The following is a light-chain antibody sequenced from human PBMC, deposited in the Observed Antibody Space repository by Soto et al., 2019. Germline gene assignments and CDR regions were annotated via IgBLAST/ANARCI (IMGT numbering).Light chain of an antibody. CDR1: QDISNW. CDR2: GAS. J-gene: IGKJ4*01. V-gene: IGKV1-12*01. Sequence: DIQMTQSPSSVSASVGDRVTITCRASQDISNWLAWYQQKPGKAPKLLIYGASTLLSGVPSRFSGSGSGTDFTLTISSLQPEDFATYYCQQTNSVSFTFGGGTQVEIK. CDR3: QQTNSVSFT.